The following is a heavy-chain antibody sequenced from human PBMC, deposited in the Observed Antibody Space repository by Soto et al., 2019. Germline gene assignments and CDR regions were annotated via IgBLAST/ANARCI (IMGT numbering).Heavy chain of an antibody. CDR2: ISYDGSNK. J-gene: IGHJ3*02. Sequence: PGGSLRLSCTASGFTFSSYGMHWDRQAPGKGLERVAVISYDGSNKYYADSVKGRFTISRDNSKNTLYLQMNSLRAEDTAVYYCSKVQISIVATTPDIWGQGTMVTVSS. CDR3: SKVQISIVATTPDI. CDR1: GFTFSSYG. D-gene: IGHD5-12*01. V-gene: IGHV3-30*18.